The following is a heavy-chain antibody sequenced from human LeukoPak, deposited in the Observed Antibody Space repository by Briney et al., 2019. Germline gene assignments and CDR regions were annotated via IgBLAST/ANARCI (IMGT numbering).Heavy chain of an antibody. Sequence: SETLSLTCTVSGGSISGYYWSWIRQPPGKGLEWIGHIYYSGSTNYNPSLKSRVTIFVDTSKNQFSLKLSSVTAADTAVYYCVREPLSSGYDYYYGMDVWGQGTTVTVSS. CDR1: GGSISGYY. J-gene: IGHJ6*02. V-gene: IGHV4-59*01. CDR3: VREPLSSGYDYYYGMDV. D-gene: IGHD5-12*01. CDR2: IYYSGST.